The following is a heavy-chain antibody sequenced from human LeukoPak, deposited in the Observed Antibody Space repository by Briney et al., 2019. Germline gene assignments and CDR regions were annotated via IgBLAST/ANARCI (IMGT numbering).Heavy chain of an antibody. J-gene: IGHJ4*02. V-gene: IGHV3-64*01. Sequence: GGSLRLSCAASGFTFSSYAMHWVRQAPGKGLEYVSAISSNGGSTYYANSVKGRFTISRDNSKNTLYLQMGKLRAEDMAVYYWERWVEGTTYFDYWGQGTLVTVSS. CDR2: ISSNGGST. CDR3: ERWVEGTTYFDY. D-gene: IGHD1-1*01. CDR1: GFTFSSYA.